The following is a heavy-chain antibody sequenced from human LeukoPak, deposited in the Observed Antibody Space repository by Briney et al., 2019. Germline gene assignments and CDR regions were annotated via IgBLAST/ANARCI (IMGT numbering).Heavy chain of an antibody. J-gene: IGHJ2*01. CDR1: RFTLSSYW. CDR3: ARRGWLQPYWYFDL. D-gene: IGHD5-24*01. Sequence: PGGSLRLSCAASRFTLSSYWMSWVRQAPGKGLEWVANIKQDGSEKYYVDSVKGRFTISRDNAKNSLYLQMNSLRVEDTAVYYCARRGWLQPYWYFDLWGRGTLVTVSS. V-gene: IGHV3-7*04. CDR2: IKQDGSEK.